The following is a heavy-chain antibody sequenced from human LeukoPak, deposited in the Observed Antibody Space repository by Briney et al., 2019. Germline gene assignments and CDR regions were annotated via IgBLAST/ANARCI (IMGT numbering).Heavy chain of an antibody. CDR3: ARAFQLWDY. J-gene: IGHJ4*02. CDR1: GFTFSNYW. Sequence: PGGSLRLSCTASGFTFSNYWMHWVRQAPGKGLVWVSRIKSDGSSTNYADSVKGRFTISRDNAKNTLYLQMNSLRAEDTAVYYCARAFQLWDYWGQGILVTVSS. V-gene: IGHV3-74*01. CDR2: IKSDGSST. D-gene: IGHD5-18*01.